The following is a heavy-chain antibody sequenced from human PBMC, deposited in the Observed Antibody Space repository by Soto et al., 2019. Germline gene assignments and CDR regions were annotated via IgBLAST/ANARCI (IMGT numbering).Heavy chain of an antibody. CDR2: MNPNSGNT. CDR3: ARGPSQYYDFWSGYQAYYYYMDV. CDR1: GYTFTSYD. J-gene: IGHJ6*03. D-gene: IGHD3-3*01. V-gene: IGHV1-8*01. Sequence: ASVKVSCKASGYTFTSYDINWVRQATGQGLEWMGWMNPNSGNTGYAQKIQGRVTMTRNTSISTAKMKLRSLRSEDTSVYYCARGPSQYYDFWSGYQAYYYYMDVWGKGTTVTVSS.